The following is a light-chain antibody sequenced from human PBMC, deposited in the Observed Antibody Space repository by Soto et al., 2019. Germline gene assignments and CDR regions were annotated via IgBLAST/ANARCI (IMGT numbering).Light chain of an antibody. CDR3: SSYAGSNNGV. J-gene: IGLJ2*01. CDR1: SSDIGGYNY. CDR2: EVS. Sequence: QSVLTQPPSASGFPGQSVTISCTGTSSDIGGYNYVSWYQQHPGKAPKLMIYEVSKRPSGVPDRFSGSKSGNTASLTVSGLQAEDEADYYCSSYAGSNNGVFGGGTQLTVL. V-gene: IGLV2-8*01.